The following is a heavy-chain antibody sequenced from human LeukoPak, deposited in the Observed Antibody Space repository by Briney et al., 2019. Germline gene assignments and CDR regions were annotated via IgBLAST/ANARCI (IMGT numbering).Heavy chain of an antibody. V-gene: IGHV1-8*01. CDR1: GYTFTSYD. CDR3: ARGYDILTGYSGGY. Sequence: ASVKVSCKASGYTFTSYDINWVRQATGQGFEWMGWMNPNSGNTGYAQKFQGRVTMTRNTSISTAYMELSSLRSEDTAVYYCARGYDILTGYSGGYWGQGTLVTVSS. CDR2: MNPNSGNT. J-gene: IGHJ4*02. D-gene: IGHD3-9*01.